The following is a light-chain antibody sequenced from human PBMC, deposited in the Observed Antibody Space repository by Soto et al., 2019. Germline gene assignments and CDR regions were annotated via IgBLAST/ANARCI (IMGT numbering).Light chain of an antibody. CDR1: QTVSNNY. V-gene: IGKV3D-15*01. CDR3: QQYNNWPPIT. Sequence: DIVLTQSPGTLSLSPGERATLSCRASQTVSNNYLAWYQQRPGQAPRLLIYGASSRATGIPDRFSGSGSGTEFTLTISSLQSEDFAVYYCQQYNNWPPITFGQGTRLEIK. J-gene: IGKJ5*01. CDR2: GAS.